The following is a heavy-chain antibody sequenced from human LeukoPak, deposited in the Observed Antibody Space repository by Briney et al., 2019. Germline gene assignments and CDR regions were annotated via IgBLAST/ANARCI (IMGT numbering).Heavy chain of an antibody. J-gene: IGHJ4*02. V-gene: IGHV3-11*01. CDR2: MSSSGSTI. Sequence: GGSLRLSCAASGFTFSDYYMSWIRQAPGKGLEWVSYMSSSGSTIYYADSVKGRFTISRDNAKNSLYLQMNSLRAEDTAVYYCARVQPHYYDSSGYPPDYWGQGTLVTVHS. CDR1: GFTFSDYY. D-gene: IGHD3-22*01. CDR3: ARVQPHYYDSSGYPPDY.